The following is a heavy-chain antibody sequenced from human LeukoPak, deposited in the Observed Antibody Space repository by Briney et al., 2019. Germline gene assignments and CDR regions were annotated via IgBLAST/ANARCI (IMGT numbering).Heavy chain of an antibody. D-gene: IGHD3-10*01. CDR3: ARSYGSGSYFDY. J-gene: IGHJ4*02. V-gene: IGHV3-30-3*01. CDR1: GFTFSSYA. Sequence: GGSLRLSCAASGFTFSSYAMHWVRQAPGKGLEWVAVISYDGSNKYYADPVKGRFTISRDNSKNTLYLQMNSLRAEDTAVYYCARSYGSGSYFDYWGQGTLVTVSS. CDR2: ISYDGSNK.